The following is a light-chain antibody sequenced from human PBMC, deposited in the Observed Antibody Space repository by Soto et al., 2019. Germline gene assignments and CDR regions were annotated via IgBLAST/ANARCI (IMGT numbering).Light chain of an antibody. CDR2: DDN. Sequence: QSVMTQPPSVSAAQGKKVTISCSGSTSKIGGNSVSWYQQLPGTAPKLLIYDDNKRPSGIPDRFSGSKSGTSATLGITGFQTGDEADYYCGSWDSSLSAYVFGTGTKVTVL. CDR1: TSKIGGNS. J-gene: IGLJ1*01. V-gene: IGLV1-51*01. CDR3: GSWDSSLSAYV.